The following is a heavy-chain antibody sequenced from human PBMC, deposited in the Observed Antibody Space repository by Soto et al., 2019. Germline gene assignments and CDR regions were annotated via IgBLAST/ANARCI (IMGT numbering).Heavy chain of an antibody. Sequence: TGGALRLACAASGFPFSSYAMCWVRQAPGKGLEWVSALGGTGGRVYYGDSVKGRFTVSRDNSRNTLFLQMNSLRVEDTAIYFCAKADRPYYEILTGPDYWGQGTLVTVSS. CDR1: GFPFSSYA. CDR3: AKADRPYYEILTGPDY. D-gene: IGHD3-9*01. CDR2: LGGTGGRV. J-gene: IGHJ4*02. V-gene: IGHV3-23*01.